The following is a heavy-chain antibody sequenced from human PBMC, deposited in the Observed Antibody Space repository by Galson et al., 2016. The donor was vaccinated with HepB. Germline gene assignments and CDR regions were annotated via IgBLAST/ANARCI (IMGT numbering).Heavy chain of an antibody. CDR3: ARGSSGWYGGKNNYYDMCV. D-gene: IGHD6-19*01. Sequence: SLRLSCAASGFTFSSYGMHWVRQAPGKGLEWVTVIWYDGSNKYYADSVKGRFTISRDNSKNTLYLQMNSLRAADTALYYCARGSSGWYGGKNNYYDMCVWGQGTTVTVAS. CDR1: GFTFSSYG. CDR2: IWYDGSNK. V-gene: IGHV3-33*01. J-gene: IGHJ6*02.